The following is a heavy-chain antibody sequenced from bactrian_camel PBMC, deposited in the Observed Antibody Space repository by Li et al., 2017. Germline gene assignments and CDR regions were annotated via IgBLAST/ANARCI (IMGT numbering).Heavy chain of an antibody. D-gene: IGHD6*01. CDR2: ISKDGSRT. V-gene: IGHV3S7*01. J-gene: IGHJ4*01. CDR3: AEGRGSRGEHCYSLNY. Sequence: VQLVESGGGLVQPGGSLRLSCLASGFTFSSCHMAWVRQAPGKGLEWVSGISKDGSRTYYADSVKGRFTSSRDSAKQTLHLQLNSLNADDTAMYYCAEGRGSRGEHCYSLNYWGHGTQVTVS. CDR1: GFTFSSCH.